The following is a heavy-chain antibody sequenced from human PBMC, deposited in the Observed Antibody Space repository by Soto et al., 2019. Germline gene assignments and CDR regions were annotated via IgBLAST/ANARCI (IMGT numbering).Heavy chain of an antibody. CDR1: GYSFTSYW. Sequence: EVQLVQSGAEVKKPGESLRISCKGSGYSFTSYWISWVRQMPGKGLEWMGRIDPSDSYTNYSPSFQGHVTISADKSIITAYLQWSSLTASDTAMYYCARLSGHYSGSGSYILADYWGQGTLVTVSS. D-gene: IGHD3-10*01. J-gene: IGHJ4*02. CDR2: IDPSDSYT. CDR3: ARLSGHYSGSGSYILADY. V-gene: IGHV5-10-1*01.